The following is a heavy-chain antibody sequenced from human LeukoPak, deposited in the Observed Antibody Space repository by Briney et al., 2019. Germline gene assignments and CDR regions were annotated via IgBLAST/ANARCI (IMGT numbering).Heavy chain of an antibody. CDR1: GFVFSNYA. J-gene: IGHJ4*02. D-gene: IGHD3-22*01. CDR2: IGGSGGNI. CDR3: ARDTDDSSGYYYGYYFDY. V-gene: IGHV3-23*01. Sequence: GGSLRLSCAASGFVFSNYAMSWVRQTPGKGLEWVSAIGGSGGNINYADSVKGRFTISRDNSKNTLYLQMNSLRAEDTAVYYCARDTDDSSGYYYGYYFDYWGQGTLVTVSS.